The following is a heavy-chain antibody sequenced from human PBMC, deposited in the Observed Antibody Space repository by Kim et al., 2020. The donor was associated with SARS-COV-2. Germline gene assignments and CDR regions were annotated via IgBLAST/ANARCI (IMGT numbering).Heavy chain of an antibody. Sequence: SETLSLTCTVSGGSISSSSYYWGWIRQPPGKGLEWIGSIYYSGSTYYNPSLKSRVTISVDTSKNQFSLKLSSVTAADTAVYYCARHWSTQETMAGFDYWGQGTLVTVSS. D-gene: IGHD3-10*01. CDR2: IYYSGST. V-gene: IGHV4-39*01. CDR3: ARHWSTQETMAGFDY. J-gene: IGHJ4*02. CDR1: GGSISSSSYY.